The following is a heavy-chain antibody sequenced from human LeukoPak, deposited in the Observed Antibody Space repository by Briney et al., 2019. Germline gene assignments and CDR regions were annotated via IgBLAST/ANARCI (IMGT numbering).Heavy chain of an antibody. CDR1: GGSISAYY. CDR3: AGDFNSGSYRFDF. D-gene: IGHD3-10*01. Sequence: SETLSLTCSVSGGSISAYYWSWIRQPPGEGLEWIGYIYPSGSTTYNPSLKSRLTMSLDTSKNQFSLKLTSVTAADTAMYFCAGDFNSGSYRFDFWGHGTLVTVSS. V-gene: IGHV4-4*09. CDR2: IYPSGST. J-gene: IGHJ4*01.